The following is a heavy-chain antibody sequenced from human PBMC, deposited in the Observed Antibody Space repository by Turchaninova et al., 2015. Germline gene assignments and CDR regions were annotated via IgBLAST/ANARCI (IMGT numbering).Heavy chain of an antibody. D-gene: IGHD2-8*01. CDR1: GSTVGSYY. CDR3: ARADGVWYFDL. J-gene: IGHJ2*01. CDR2: TDYSGRT. V-gene: IGHV4-59*02. Sequence: GTGSGSTVGSYYWKWIRQPPGKGMEVIGYTDYSGRTNYNPSLRSRVTISIDTSQNHFSLKLSSLTAADAAVYYCARADGVWYFDLWGRGTLVTVSS.